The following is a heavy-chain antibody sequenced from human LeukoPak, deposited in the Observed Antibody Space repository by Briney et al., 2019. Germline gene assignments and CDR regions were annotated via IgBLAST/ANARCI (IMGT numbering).Heavy chain of an antibody. CDR3: ASSDVVAYGMDV. CDR2: ISGSADIT. J-gene: IGHJ6*02. CDR1: GFTFATYA. D-gene: IGHD2-2*01. Sequence: PGGSLRLSCAASGFTFATYAMSWVRQPPGKGLEWVSSISGSADITYYADSVKGRFTISRDNSKNTLYLQMNSLRAEDTAVYYCASSDVVAYGMDVWGQGTTVTVSS. V-gene: IGHV3-23*01.